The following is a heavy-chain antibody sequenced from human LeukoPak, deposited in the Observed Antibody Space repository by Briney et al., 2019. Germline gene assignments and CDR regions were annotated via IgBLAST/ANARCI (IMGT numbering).Heavy chain of an antibody. CDR3: ARHSCYDS. D-gene: IGHD3-16*01. J-gene: IGHJ4*02. CDR1: GFTFTTYS. CDR2: IYAGDSST. Sequence: GESLKISCKASGFTFTTYSFAWVRQVPGKGLEWVGVIYAGDSSTTYSPSFQGQVTISVDRSINTAYLQWSSLRASDSAIYYCARHSCYDSWGQGTLVAVSS. V-gene: IGHV5-51*01.